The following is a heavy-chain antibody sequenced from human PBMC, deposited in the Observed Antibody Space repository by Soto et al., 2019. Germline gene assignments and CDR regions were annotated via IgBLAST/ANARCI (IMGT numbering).Heavy chain of an antibody. CDR1: GFTFSSYA. Sequence: QPGGSLRLSCAASGFTFSSYAMSWVRQAPGKGLEWVSAISGSGGSTYYADSVKGRFTISRDNSKNTLYLQMNSLRAEDTAVYYCAKDRPITFGGVIVPYFAYWGQGTLVTVSS. J-gene: IGHJ4*02. D-gene: IGHD3-16*02. CDR3: AKDRPITFGGVIVPYFAY. V-gene: IGHV3-23*01. CDR2: ISGSGGST.